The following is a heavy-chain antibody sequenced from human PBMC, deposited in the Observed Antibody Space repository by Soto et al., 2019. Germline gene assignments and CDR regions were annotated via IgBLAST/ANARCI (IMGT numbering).Heavy chain of an antibody. J-gene: IGHJ4*02. CDR2: ISGDGGDT. Sequence: GGSLRLSCVASGFTFSNSPMSWVRQAPGRGLEWVSAISGDGGDTYYTDSLRGRFTISRDNSKNTLYLQMNSLRAEDTAVYYCATINHILDNWGQGTLVTVSS. CDR3: ATINHILDN. D-gene: IGHD2-21*01. CDR1: GFTFSNSP. V-gene: IGHV3-23*01.